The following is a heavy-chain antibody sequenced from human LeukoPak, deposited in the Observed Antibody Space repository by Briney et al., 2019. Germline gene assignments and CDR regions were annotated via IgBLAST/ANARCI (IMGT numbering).Heavy chain of an antibody. J-gene: IGHJ6*02. CDR2: IYYSGST. Sequence: SETLSLTCTVSGGSISSYYWSWIRQPPGKGLEWIGYIYYSGSTNYNPSLKSRVTISVDTSKNQFSLKLSSVTAADTAVYYCARTGNYYYYYYGMDVWGQGTTVTVSS. V-gene: IGHV4-59*12. CDR3: ARTGNYYYYYYGMDV. CDR1: GGSISSYY. D-gene: IGHD1-14*01.